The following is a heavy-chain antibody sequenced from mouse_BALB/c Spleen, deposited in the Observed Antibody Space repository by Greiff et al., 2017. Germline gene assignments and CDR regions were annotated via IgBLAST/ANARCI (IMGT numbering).Heavy chain of an antibody. CDR2: IDPENGDT. J-gene: IGHJ2*01. CDR1: GFNIKDYY. V-gene: IGHV14-4*02. Sequence: VQLQQSGAELVKPGASVKLSCTASGFNIKDYYMHWGKQRPEQGLEWIGWIDPENGDTEYAPKFQGKATMTADTSSNTAYLQLSSLTSEDTAVYYCLRLRGYFDYWGQGTTLTVSS. CDR3: LRLRGYFDY. D-gene: IGHD1-2*01.